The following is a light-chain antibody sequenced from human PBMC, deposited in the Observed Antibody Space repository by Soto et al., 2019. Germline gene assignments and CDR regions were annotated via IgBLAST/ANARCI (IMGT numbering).Light chain of an antibody. J-gene: IGKJ1*01. V-gene: IGKV3-20*01. CDR1: QTVSSSY. CDR2: GAS. CDR3: QQYGSSSWT. Sequence: EIVLTQSPGTLSLSPRERATLSCRASQTVSSSYLAWYQQKPGQAPRLLIYGASIRATGIPDRFSGSGSGTDFTLTISRLEPEDFAVYYCQQYGSSSWTFGQGTKVDIK.